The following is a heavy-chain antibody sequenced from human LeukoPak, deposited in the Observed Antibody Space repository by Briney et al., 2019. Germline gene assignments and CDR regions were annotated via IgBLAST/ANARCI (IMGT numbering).Heavy chain of an antibody. J-gene: IGHJ4*02. CDR3: ASVKWDLSFDF. V-gene: IGHV4-39*07. D-gene: IGHD1-26*01. CDR2: IYYSGST. Sequence: SETLSLTCTVSGGSINNNDYFWGRVRQSPGKGLEWIGTIYYSGSTYYNPSLKSRVTISEDTSNNQFFLKLSSETAADTAVYYCASVKWDLSFDFWGQGTLVSVSS. CDR1: GGSINNNDYF.